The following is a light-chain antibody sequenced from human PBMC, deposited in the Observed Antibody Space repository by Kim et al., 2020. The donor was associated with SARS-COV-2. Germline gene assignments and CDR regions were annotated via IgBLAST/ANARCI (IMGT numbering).Light chain of an antibody. J-gene: IGKJ4*01. CDR3: QQYYNYPLA. CDR2: AAS. Sequence: AIRMTQSPSSLSASTGDRVTITCRASQPISSYLAWYQQEPGKAPKLLIYAASTLQSGVPSRFIGSGSGTDFTLTISCLQSEDFATYYCQQYYNYPLAFGGGTKVEIK. V-gene: IGKV1-8*01. CDR1: QPISSY.